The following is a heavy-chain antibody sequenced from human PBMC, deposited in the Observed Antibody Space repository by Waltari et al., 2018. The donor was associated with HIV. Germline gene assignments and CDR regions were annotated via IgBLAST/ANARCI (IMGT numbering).Heavy chain of an antibody. J-gene: IGHJ4*02. CDR1: GGSFSGYY. D-gene: IGHD4-17*01. Sequence: QVQLQQWGAGLLKPSETLSLTCAVYGGSFSGYYWSWIRQPPGKGLEWIGEINHSGSTNYNPSLKSRVTISVDTSKNQFSLKLSSVTAADTAVYYCARDSGVGYGGLYYFDYWGQGTLVTGSS. CDR2: INHSGST. V-gene: IGHV4-34*01. CDR3: ARDSGVGYGGLYYFDY.